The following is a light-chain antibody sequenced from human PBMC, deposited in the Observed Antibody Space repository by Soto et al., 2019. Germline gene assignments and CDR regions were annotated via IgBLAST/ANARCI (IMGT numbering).Light chain of an antibody. CDR1: QSISSW. V-gene: IGKV1-5*03. CDR3: QQDNSYPHT. J-gene: IGKJ2*01. Sequence: DIQMTQSPSTLSASVGDRVTITCRASQSISSWLAWYQQKPGKAPKLLIYKASSLESGVPSRFRGSGSGTEFTLTISSLQPDDFVTYYCQQDNSYPHTFGQGTKLEIK. CDR2: KAS.